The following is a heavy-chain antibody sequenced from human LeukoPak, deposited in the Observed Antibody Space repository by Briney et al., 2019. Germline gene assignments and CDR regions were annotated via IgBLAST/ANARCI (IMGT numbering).Heavy chain of an antibody. J-gene: IGHJ4*02. Sequence: GGSLRLSCAASGFTFSSYGMHWVRQAPGKGLEWVVFIRYDGSNKYYADSVKGRFTISRDNSKNTLYLQMNSLRAEDTAVYYCAKPLSGQRGDYFDYWGQGTLVTVSS. D-gene: IGHD6-25*01. V-gene: IGHV3-30*02. CDR2: IRYDGSNK. CDR3: AKPLSGQRGDYFDY. CDR1: GFTFSSYG.